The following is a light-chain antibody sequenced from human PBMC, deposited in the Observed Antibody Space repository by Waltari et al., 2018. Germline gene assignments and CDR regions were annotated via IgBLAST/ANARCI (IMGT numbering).Light chain of an antibody. J-gene: IGKJ3*01. CDR1: QGIGNN. CDR3: QQRYNYAFT. CDR2: RAS. Sequence: DIQMTQSPSSLSASVGDTVTITCQASQGIGNNLNWYQQKPGKAPKLLIYRASSLQSGIPSRFSGSGSGTDFTLTISSLQPEDFATYYCQQRYNYAFTFGPGTKLDIK. V-gene: IGKV1-17*01.